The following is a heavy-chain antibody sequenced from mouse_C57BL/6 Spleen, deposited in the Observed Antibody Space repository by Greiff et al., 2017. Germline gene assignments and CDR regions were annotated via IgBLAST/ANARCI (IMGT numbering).Heavy chain of an antibody. Sequence: QVQLQQSGAELVKPGASLKLSCKASGYTFTEYTIHWVKQRSGQGLEWIGWFYPGSGSIKYNEKFKDKATLTSDKSSSTVYMELSRLTSEDSAVYFCARHEDFHDGYYPSWFAYWGQGTLVTVSA. CDR2: FYPGSGSI. CDR3: ARHEDFHDGYYPSWFAY. D-gene: IGHD2-3*01. V-gene: IGHV1-62-2*01. CDR1: GYTFTEYT. J-gene: IGHJ3*01.